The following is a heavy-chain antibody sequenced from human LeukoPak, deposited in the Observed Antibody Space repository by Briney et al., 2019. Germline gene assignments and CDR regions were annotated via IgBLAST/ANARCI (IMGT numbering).Heavy chain of an antibody. D-gene: IGHD4-17*01. J-gene: IGHJ4*02. CDR2: IIPIFGTA. V-gene: IGHV1-69*13. CDR3: AREAATVTTFSYFDY. Sequence: ASVKVSCKASGGTFSSYAISWVRQAPGQGLEWMGGIIPIFGTANYAQKFQGRVTITADESTSTAYMELSRLRSEDTAVYYCAREAATVTTFSYFDYWGQGTLVTVSS. CDR1: GGTFSSYA.